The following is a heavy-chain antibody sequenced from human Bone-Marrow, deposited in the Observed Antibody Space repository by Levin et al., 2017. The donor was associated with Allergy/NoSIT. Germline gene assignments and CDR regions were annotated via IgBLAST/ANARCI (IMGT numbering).Heavy chain of an antibody. V-gene: IGHV1-18*01. J-gene: IGHJ6*02. CDR1: GYTFTTYG. CDR2: VSAYSGNT. D-gene: IGHD2-21*01. CDR3: ARGHFPYFYYGMDV. Sequence: GESLKISGKASGYTFTTYGLTWVRQAPGQGLEWMGWVSAYSGNTNYALNLQDRVTMTTDTATNTAYMELTSLRSDDTAIYYCARGHFPYFYYGMDVWGQGTTVVVSS.